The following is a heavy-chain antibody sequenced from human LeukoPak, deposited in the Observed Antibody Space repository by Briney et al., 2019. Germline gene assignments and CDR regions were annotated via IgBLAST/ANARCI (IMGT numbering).Heavy chain of an antibody. CDR2: IATSIDYI. J-gene: IGHJ3*02. CDR3: ARGRSITILRGVAISDGFDI. CDR1: GFTFSTYS. Sequence: PGGSLRLSCAASGFTFSTYSMNWVRQAPGKGLEWVSSIATSIDYIYYAGSLKGRFTISRDNAKNSLYLHMNSLRPDDTAVYYCARGRSITILRGVAISDGFDIWGQGTKVTAS. D-gene: IGHD3-10*01. V-gene: IGHV3-21*06.